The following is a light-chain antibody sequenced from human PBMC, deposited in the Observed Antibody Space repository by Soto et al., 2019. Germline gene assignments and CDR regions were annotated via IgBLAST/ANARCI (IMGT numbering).Light chain of an antibody. CDR1: QGIYNY. V-gene: IGKV1-27*01. CDR3: HKYNSALLT. CDR2: AAS. Sequence: DLQMTQSPSSLSASVGDRVTITCRASQGIYNYLAWYQQKPGKAPKLLIYAASTLEAGVPSRFSGSGSGTDFTLIISSLQPEDVATYYCHKYNSALLTFGQGTRLEIK. J-gene: IGKJ5*01.